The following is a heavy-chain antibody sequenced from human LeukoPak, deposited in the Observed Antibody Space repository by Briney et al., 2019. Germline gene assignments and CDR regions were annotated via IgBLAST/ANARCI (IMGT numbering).Heavy chain of an antibody. CDR2: INPSGGST. V-gene: IGHV1-46*01. Sequence: ASVKVSCKASGYTFTSYYMHWVRQAPGQGLEWMGIINPSGGSTSYAQKFQGRVTMTRDMSTSTVYMELSSLRSDDTAVYYCARGIGALPYYYYYMDVWGKGTTVTISS. CDR3: ARGIGALPYYYYYMDV. CDR1: GYTFTSYY. J-gene: IGHJ6*03. D-gene: IGHD4-17*01.